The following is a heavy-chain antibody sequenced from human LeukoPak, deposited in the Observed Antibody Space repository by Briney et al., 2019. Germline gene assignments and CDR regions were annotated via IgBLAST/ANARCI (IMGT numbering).Heavy chain of an antibody. D-gene: IGHD3-10*01. CDR3: ARSGYYYGSGSAYMDV. V-gene: IGHV4-59*12. CDR1: AGSITTYY. J-gene: IGHJ6*03. Sequence: PSETLSLTCTVSAGSITTYYWSWIRQPPGKGLEWIGYIYYSGSTYYNPSLKSRVTISRDTSKNQFSLKLSSVTAADTAVYYCARSGYYYGSGSAYMDVWGKGTTVTISS. CDR2: IYYSGST.